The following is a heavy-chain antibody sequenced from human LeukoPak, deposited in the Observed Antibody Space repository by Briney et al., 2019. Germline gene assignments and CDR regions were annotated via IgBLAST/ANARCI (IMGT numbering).Heavy chain of an antibody. CDR1: GGSISSYY. D-gene: IGHD6-13*01. Sequence: SETLSLTCTASGGSISSYYWSWIRQPPGKGLEWIGYIYYSGSTNYNPSLKSRVIISVDKSKNQFSLKLRSVTAADTAVYYRARRESSGIGAYWGQGTLVTVSS. CDR3: ARRESSGIGAY. CDR2: IYYSGST. J-gene: IGHJ4*02. V-gene: IGHV4-59*08.